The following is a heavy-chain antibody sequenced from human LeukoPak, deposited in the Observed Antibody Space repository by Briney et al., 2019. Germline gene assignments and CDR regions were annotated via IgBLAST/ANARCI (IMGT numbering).Heavy chain of an antibody. Sequence: PSETLSLTCTVSGGSISSYYWSWIRQPPGKGLEWIGYIYYSGSTNYNPSLKSRVTISVDTSKNQFSLKLSSVTAADTAVYYCARYYGSGSYSSQSSNWFDPWGQGTLVTVSS. CDR1: GGSISSYY. J-gene: IGHJ5*02. V-gene: IGHV4-59*01. D-gene: IGHD3-10*01. CDR2: IYYSGST. CDR3: ARYYGSGSYSSQSSNWFDP.